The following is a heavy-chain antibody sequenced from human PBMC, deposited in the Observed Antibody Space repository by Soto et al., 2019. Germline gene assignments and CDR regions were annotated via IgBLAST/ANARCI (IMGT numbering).Heavy chain of an antibody. D-gene: IGHD3-16*01. CDR2: IYSSGST. CDR1: NDSISPYY. V-gene: IGHV4-59*01. J-gene: IGHJ4*02. CDR3: AREGDSDFDS. Sequence: SETLSLTCTVSNDSISPYYWSWIRQPPGKGLEWIGFIYSSGSTNYNPSLKSRVTISLDTSKNQFSLNLSSVTAADTAVYYCAREGDSDFDSWGQGTLVTVSS.